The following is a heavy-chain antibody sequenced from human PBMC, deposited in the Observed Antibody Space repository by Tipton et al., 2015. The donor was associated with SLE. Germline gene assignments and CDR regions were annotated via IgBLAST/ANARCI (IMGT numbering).Heavy chain of an antibody. Sequence: QVQLVQSGAEVKKPGSSVKVSCKASGGTFSSYTISWVRQAPGQGLEWMGRIIPILGIANYAQKFQGRVTITADKSTSTAYMELSSLRSEDTAVYYCARDRDSYGYYYYYYGMDVWGQGTTVTVSS. J-gene: IGHJ6*02. CDR2: IIPILGIA. CDR1: GGTFSSYT. D-gene: IGHD5-18*01. V-gene: IGHV1-69*09. CDR3: ARDRDSYGYYYYYYGMDV.